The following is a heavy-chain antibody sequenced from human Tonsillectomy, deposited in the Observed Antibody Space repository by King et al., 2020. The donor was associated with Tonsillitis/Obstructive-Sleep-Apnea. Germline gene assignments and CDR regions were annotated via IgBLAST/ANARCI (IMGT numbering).Heavy chain of an antibody. D-gene: IGHD2-21*02. J-gene: IGHJ4*02. Sequence: VQLQQWGAGLLKPSETLSLTCAVYGGSFSGYYWSWIRQPPGKGLEWIGEINHSGSTNYNPSPKRRVTISVDTSKNQFSLKLSSVTAADTAVYYCASSDYFCGDHAGPFDYWGQGTLVTVSS. V-gene: IGHV4-34*01. CDR2: INHSGST. CDR3: ASSDYFCGDHAGPFDY. CDR1: GGSFSGYY.